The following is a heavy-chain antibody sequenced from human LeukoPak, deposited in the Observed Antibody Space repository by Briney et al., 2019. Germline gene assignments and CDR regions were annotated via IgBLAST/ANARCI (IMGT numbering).Heavy chain of an antibody. CDR1: GFTLSRSW. CDR2: IKEDGSEK. J-gene: IGHJ4*02. Sequence: GGSLRLSCAASGFTLSRSWMAWVRQAPGKGLEWVANIKEDGSEKYYVDSVKGRFTISRDNAKNSLYLQMNSLRAEDTAVYYCAKFPPTKYCSGGSCYSGYWGQGTLVTVSS. CDR3: AKFPPTKYCSGGSCYSGY. V-gene: IGHV3-7*03. D-gene: IGHD2-15*01.